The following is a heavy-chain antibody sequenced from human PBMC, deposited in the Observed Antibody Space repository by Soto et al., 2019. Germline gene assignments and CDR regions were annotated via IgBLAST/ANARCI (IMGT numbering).Heavy chain of an antibody. J-gene: IGHJ6*02. CDR2: IIPMFVTA. D-gene: IGHD3-22*01. V-gene: IGHV1-69*12. CDR1: GGTFSSYA. CDR3: ASHYYDSSGYNYYCGMDV. Sequence: QVQLVQSGAEVKKPGSSVKVSCKASGGTFSSYAISWVRQAPGQGLEWMGGIIPMFVTADYAQKFQGRVTITADESTSTAYMELSSLRSEDTAVYYCASHYYDSSGYNYYCGMDVWGQGTTVTVSS.